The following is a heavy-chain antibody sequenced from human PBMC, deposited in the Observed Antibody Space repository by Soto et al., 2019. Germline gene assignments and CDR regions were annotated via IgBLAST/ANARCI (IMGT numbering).Heavy chain of an antibody. CDR2: INPNNGGT. CDR1: GYTFTGHY. V-gene: IGHV1-2*02. J-gene: IGHJ4*02. CDR3: AKEVAAGGPFDY. Sequence: QVQLVQSGAEVKMPGASVKVSCKSSGYTFTGHYLHWVRQAPGQGLEWMGWINPNNGGTNYAQKFQDRVTMTRDTSISTAYMELSRLRSDDTDVYYCAKEVAAGGPFDYWGQGTLVTVSS. D-gene: IGHD2-15*01.